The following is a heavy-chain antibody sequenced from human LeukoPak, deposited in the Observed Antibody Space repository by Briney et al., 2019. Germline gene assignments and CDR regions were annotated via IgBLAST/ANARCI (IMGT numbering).Heavy chain of an antibody. D-gene: IGHD3-22*01. Sequence: SETLSLTCAVSGYSISSGYYGGWIRPPPGKGREGIGSIYHSGSTYYNPSLKSRVTISVDTSKNQFSLKLSSVTAADTAVYYCARQSVVISYYYYYMDVWGKGTTVTVSS. V-gene: IGHV4-38-2*01. CDR2: IYHSGST. J-gene: IGHJ6*03. CDR3: ARQSVVISYYYYYMDV. CDR1: GYSISSGYY.